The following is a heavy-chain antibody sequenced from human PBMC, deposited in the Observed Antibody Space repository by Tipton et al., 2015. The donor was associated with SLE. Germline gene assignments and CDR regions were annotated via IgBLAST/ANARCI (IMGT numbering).Heavy chain of an antibody. D-gene: IGHD1-26*01. CDR1: GGSFNDYY. Sequence: TLSLTYTLSGGSFNDYYWTWLCPPPGTGLEWVGEINDRGSTNYNPSLKIPVNISIDTSKNQFSLKVTSVTAADTALYYCARENGWEILRGNAFDIWGQGTMVTVSS. CDR3: ARENGWEILRGNAFDI. V-gene: IGHV4-34*01. J-gene: IGHJ3*02. CDR2: INDRGST.